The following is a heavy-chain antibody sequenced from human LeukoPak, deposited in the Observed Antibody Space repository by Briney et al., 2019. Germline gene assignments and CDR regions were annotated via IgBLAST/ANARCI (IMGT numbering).Heavy chain of an antibody. CDR1: GYSFTSYW. CDR2: IYPGDSDT. D-gene: IGHD3-3*01. CDR3: ARQYYDFWSGPHSPFDY. J-gene: IGHJ4*02. Sequence: GESLKISCKGSGYSFTSYWIGWVRQMPGKGLEWMGIIYPGDSDTRYSPSFQGQVTISADKSISTAYLQWSSLKASDTAMYYCARQYYDFWSGPHSPFDYWGQGTLVTVSS. V-gene: IGHV5-51*01.